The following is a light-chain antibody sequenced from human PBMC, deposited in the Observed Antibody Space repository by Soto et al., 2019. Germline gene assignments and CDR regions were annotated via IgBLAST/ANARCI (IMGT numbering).Light chain of an antibody. CDR1: RCVLYSSNNKNY. CDR2: WAS. Sequence: PEYLPVPLCATASTDCTSIRCVLYSSNNKNYLAWYKQKPGQHPKXXXYWASTRESGVPDRFSGSGSGTDFTLTISSMQAEDVAVYYCQLDDSTPWTCGQGAMV. J-gene: IGKJ1*01. CDR3: QLDDSTPWT. V-gene: IGKV4-1*01.